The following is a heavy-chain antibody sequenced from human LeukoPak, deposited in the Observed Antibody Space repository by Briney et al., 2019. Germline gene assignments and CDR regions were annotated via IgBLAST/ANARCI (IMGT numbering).Heavy chain of an antibody. CDR2: IYSGGST. V-gene: IGHV3-66*01. Sequence: GGSLRLSCAASGFTFSPYSMNWVRQAPGKGLEWVSVIYSGGSTYYADSVKGRFTISRDNSKNTLYLQMNSLRAEDTAVYYCARDRYYYDSSGFDYWGQGTLVTVSS. CDR1: GFTFSPYS. J-gene: IGHJ4*02. CDR3: ARDRYYYDSSGFDY. D-gene: IGHD3-22*01.